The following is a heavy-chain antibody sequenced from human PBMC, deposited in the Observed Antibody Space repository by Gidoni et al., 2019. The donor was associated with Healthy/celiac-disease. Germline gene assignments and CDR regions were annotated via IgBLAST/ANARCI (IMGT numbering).Heavy chain of an antibody. Sequence: QVQLVESGGGVVQPGRSLRLSCAAAGLTFSSSGMHWVRQAPGKGLEGGAVIWYDGSNKYYADSVKGRFTISRDNSKNTLYLQMNSLRAEDTAVYYCARGPDYDISHYYYGMDVWGQGTTVTVSS. D-gene: IGHD3-22*01. V-gene: IGHV3-33*01. CDR3: ARGPDYDISHYYYGMDV. J-gene: IGHJ6*02. CDR1: GLTFSSSG. CDR2: IWYDGSNK.